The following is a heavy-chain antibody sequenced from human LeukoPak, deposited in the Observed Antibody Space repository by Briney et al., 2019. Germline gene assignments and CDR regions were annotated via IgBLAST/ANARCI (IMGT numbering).Heavy chain of an antibody. CDR2: INSDGSST. Sequence: GGSLRPSCAASGFTFSSYWMHWVRQAPGKGLVWVSRINSDGSSTSYADSVKRRFNISRDNAKNTLYLQMNSLRAEDTAVYYCASHRVTIFGVVIPFDPWGQGTLVTVSS. J-gene: IGHJ5*02. D-gene: IGHD3-3*01. V-gene: IGHV3-74*01. CDR1: GFTFSSYW. CDR3: ASHRVTIFGVVIPFDP.